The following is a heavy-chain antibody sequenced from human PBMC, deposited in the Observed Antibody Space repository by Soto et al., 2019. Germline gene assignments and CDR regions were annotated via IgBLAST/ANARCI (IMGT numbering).Heavy chain of an antibody. CDR3: VIVVTFGMDV. CDR1: GGSIGNISYY. CDR2: IYYSGST. J-gene: IGHJ6*02. D-gene: IGHD3-22*01. Sequence: SQTLPLTYTVSGGSIGNISYYWSWIRQPPGKGLEWIGSIYYSGSTYYNPSLKSRVTISVDTSKNQFSLKLSSVTAADTAVDYWVIVVTFGMDVWGQGTTVTVSS. V-gene: IGHV4-39*01.